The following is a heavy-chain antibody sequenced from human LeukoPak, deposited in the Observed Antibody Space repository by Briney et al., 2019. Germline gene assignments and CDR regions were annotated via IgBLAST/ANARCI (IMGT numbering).Heavy chain of an antibody. D-gene: IGHD6-19*01. J-gene: IGHJ5*02. CDR1: GYTFTDYY. V-gene: IGHV1-46*01. CDR2: INPLRGIT. CDR3: TRTIGYRPVAGLKEKWFDP. Sequence: ASVKVSCKASGYTFTDYYVHWVRQTPGLGLEWMGIINPLRGITIYAQKFQGRVTMTSDTSTNTVYMELSSLISEDTAVYYCTRTIGYRPVAGLKEKWFDPWGQGTLVTVSS.